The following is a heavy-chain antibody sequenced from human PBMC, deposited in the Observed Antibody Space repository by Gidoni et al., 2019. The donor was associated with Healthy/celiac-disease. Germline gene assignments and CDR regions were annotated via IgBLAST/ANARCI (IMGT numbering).Heavy chain of an antibody. J-gene: IGHJ2*01. V-gene: IGHV4-34*01. CDR3: ARGSRQWLVRVGYFDL. D-gene: IGHD6-19*01. Sequence: QVQLQQWGAGLLKPSETLSLTCAVYGGSCSGYYWSWIRQPPGKGLEWIGEINHSGSTNYHPSLKGRVTISVDTSKNQFSRKLSSVTAADTAVYYCARGSRQWLVRVGYFDLWGRGTLVTVSS. CDR1: GGSCSGYY. CDR2: INHSGST.